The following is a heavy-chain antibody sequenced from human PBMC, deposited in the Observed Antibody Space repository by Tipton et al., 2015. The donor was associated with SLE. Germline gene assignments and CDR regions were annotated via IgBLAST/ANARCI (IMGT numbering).Heavy chain of an antibody. J-gene: IGHJ4*02. CDR3: ARAGAGPKPY. CDR2: IIPIFGTA. CDR1: GYTFTNYA. V-gene: IGHV1-69*13. D-gene: IGHD6-19*01. Sequence: QSGAEVKKPGASVKVSCKASGYTFTNYAINWVRQAPGQGLEWMGGIIPIFGTANYAQKFQGRVTITADESTSTAYMELSSLRAEDTAVYYCARAGAGPKPYWGQGTLVTVSS.